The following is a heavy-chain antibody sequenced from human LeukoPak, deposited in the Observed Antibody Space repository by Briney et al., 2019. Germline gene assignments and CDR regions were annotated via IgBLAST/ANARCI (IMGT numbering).Heavy chain of an antibody. CDR1: GGSISSSNW. J-gene: IGHJ4*02. CDR3: ARGLRSPVDY. Sequence: SETLSLTCAVSGGSISSSNWWSWVRQPPGKGLEWIGEIYHSGSTNYSPSLKSRVIMSLDKSKNQFSLKLNSVTAADTAVYYCARGLRSPVDYWGQGTLVTVSS. V-gene: IGHV4-4*02. CDR2: IYHSGST.